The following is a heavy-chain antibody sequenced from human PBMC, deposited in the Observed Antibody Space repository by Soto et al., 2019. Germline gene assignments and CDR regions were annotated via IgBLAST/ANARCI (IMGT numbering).Heavy chain of an antibody. D-gene: IGHD2-21*01. J-gene: IGHJ6*02. CDR1: GFTVSSNY. Sequence: GVSLRLSCEASGFTVSSNYMSWVRQAPGKGLEWVSVIYSDGSTYYADSVKGGFTISRDNSKNTLYLQMNSLRVEDTAMYYCASAPLGGYYHIVARGMDVWGQGTRVTASS. V-gene: IGHV3-53*01. CDR2: IYSDGST. CDR3: ASAPLGGYYHIVARGMDV.